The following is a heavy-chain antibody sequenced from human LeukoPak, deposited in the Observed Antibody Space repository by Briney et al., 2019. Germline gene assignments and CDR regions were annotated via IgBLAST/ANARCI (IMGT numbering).Heavy chain of an antibody. Sequence: ASVKVSCKTSGYTFTGYYMHWVRQAPGQGLEWLGLINPSGSSTLYAQKFQGRVTMTRDMSTTTDYMELSSLRSEDTAVYYCARDNSVGDVAWWFDPWGQGTLVTVSS. D-gene: IGHD1-26*01. CDR1: GYTFTGYY. J-gene: IGHJ5*02. CDR2: INPSGSST. CDR3: ARDNSVGDVAWWFDP. V-gene: IGHV1-46*01.